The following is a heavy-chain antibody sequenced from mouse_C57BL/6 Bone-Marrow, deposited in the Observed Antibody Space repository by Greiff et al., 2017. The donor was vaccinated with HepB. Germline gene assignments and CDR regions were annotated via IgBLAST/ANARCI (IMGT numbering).Heavy chain of an antibody. CDR1: GYTFTSYW. CDR3: ARSDVGYSPFAY. J-gene: IGHJ3*01. V-gene: IGHV1-55*01. CDR2: IYPGSGST. D-gene: IGHD2-3*01. Sequence: VQLQQPGAELVKPGASVKMSCKASGYTFTSYWITWVKQRPGQGLEWIGDIYPGSGSTNYNEKFKSKATLTVDTSSSTAYMQLSSLTSEDSAVYYCARSDVGYSPFAYWGQGTLVTVSA.